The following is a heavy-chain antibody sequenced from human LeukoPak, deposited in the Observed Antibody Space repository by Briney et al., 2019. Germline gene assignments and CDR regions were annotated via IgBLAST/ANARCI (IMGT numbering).Heavy chain of an antibody. D-gene: IGHD3-3*01. CDR3: AKAWSKSKNVGDFDY. V-gene: IGHV1-69*01. Sequence: ASVKVSCKASGGTFSSYAISWVRQAPGQGLEWMGGIIPIFGTANYAQKFQGRVTITADESTSTAYMELSSLRAEDTAVYYCAKAWSKSKNVGDFDYWGQGTLVTVSS. J-gene: IGHJ4*02. CDR1: GGTFSSYA. CDR2: IIPIFGTA.